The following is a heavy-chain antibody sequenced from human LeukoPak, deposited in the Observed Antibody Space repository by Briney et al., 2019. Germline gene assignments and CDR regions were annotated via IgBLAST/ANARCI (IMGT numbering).Heavy chain of an antibody. J-gene: IGHJ4*02. D-gene: IGHD2-21*01. V-gene: IGHV5-51*01. CDR1: GYNFTSSW. CDR2: IYPDDSDI. Sequence: VDSLKISCKASGYNFTSSWIGWVRQMPGKGLECMGIIYPDDSDIGYSPSFQGQVTISADKSISTSYLQWSSLTASDTAMYYCARAETSRLAPFDFWGRGTLVTV. CDR3: ARAETSRLAPFDF.